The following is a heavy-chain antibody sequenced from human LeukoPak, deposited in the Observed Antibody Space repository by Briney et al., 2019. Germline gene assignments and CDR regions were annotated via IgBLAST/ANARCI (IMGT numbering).Heavy chain of an antibody. CDR2: ISSSGSTI. CDR1: GFTFSDYY. J-gene: IGHJ6*02. CDR3: ARDPIIAAAGTSYYYYGMDV. D-gene: IGHD6-13*01. Sequence: MPGGSLRLSCAASGFTFSDYYMSWIRQAPGKGLEWVSYISSSGSTIYYADSVKGRFTISRDNAKNSLYLQMNSLRAEDTAVYYCARDPIIAAAGTSYYYYGMDVWGRGTTVTVSS. V-gene: IGHV3-11*01.